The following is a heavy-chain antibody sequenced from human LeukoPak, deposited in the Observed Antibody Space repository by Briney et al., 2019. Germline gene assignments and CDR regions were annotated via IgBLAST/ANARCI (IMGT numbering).Heavy chain of an antibody. CDR1: GFTFRSYG. J-gene: IGHJ5*02. CDR2: IWYDGSNK. Sequence: PGRSLRLSCAASGFTFRSYGMHWVRQAPGKGLEWVAVIWYDGSNKYYADSVKGRFTISRGNSKNTLYLQMNSLRAEDTAVYYCAREDWFDPWGQGTLVTVSS. V-gene: IGHV3-33*01. CDR3: AREDWFDP.